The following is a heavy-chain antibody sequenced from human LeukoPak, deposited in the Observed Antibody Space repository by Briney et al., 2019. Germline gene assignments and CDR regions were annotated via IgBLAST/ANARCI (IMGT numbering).Heavy chain of an antibody. CDR1: GGTFSSYA. D-gene: IGHD5-12*01. CDR2: VIPIFGTA. J-gene: IGHJ5*02. Sequence: SVTVSCKASGGTFSSYAISWVRQAPGQGLEWMGGVIPIFGTANYAQKFQGRVTITADQSTSTAYMELSSLRSEDTAVYYRASSSVATSPAFWFDPWGQGTLVTVSS. CDR3: ASSSVATSPAFWFDP. V-gene: IGHV1-69*13.